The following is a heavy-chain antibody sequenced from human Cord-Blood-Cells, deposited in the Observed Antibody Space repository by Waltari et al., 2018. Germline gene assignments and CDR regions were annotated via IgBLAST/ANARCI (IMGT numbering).Heavy chain of an antibody. Sequence: CAVYGGSFSGYYWSWIRQPPGKGMEWIGEINHSGSTNYNPSLKSRVTISVETSKNQFSLKLSSVTAADTAVYYCASNRLYYYYGMDVWGQGTTVTVSS. D-gene: IGHD6-25*01. CDR2: INHSGST. V-gene: IGHV4-34*01. CDR3: ASNRLYYYYGMDV. J-gene: IGHJ6*02. CDR1: GGSFSGYY.